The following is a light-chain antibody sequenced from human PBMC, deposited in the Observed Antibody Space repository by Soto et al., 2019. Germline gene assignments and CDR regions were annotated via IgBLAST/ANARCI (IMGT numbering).Light chain of an antibody. CDR1: SSDVGEYKY. CDR2: DVS. CDR3: FSYTSSGTYV. V-gene: IGLV2-14*03. J-gene: IGLJ1*01. Sequence: QSALAQPASVSGSPGQSITISCTETSSDVGEYKYVSWYQQHPGTAPKRIIYDVSNRPSGVSNRFSGSKSGSTASLTISGLQAEDGTDYYCFSYTSSGTYVFGTGTKVTVL.